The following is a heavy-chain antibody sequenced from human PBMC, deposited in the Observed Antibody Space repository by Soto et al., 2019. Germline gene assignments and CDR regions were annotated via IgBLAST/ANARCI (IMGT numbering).Heavy chain of an antibody. CDR2: ISGGGSAT. CDR3: AKIKQGYFDY. Sequence: EVQLLESGGGLVQPGGSLSLSCAASGFIFDNYAMSWVRQAPGKGLEWISTISGGGSATFYADSVKGRFTISGDSSKSTMYLQMHSLRAEDTAIYYCAKIKQGYFDYWGQGTQVIVSS. J-gene: IGHJ4*02. V-gene: IGHV3-23*01. CDR1: GFIFDNYA.